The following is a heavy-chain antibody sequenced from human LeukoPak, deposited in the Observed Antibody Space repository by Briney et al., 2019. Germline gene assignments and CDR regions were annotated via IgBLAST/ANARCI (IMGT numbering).Heavy chain of an antibody. J-gene: IGHJ4*02. V-gene: IGHV1-46*01. Sequence: ASVKVSCRAFGYTFTSNYMHWVRQAPGQGPEWMGVISPSGGSTTYAQKFQGRVTMTRDMSTSTVYMELSSLRSEDTAVYYCARAPRVSGDGDYWGQGTLVTVSS. CDR2: ISPSGGST. CDR1: GYTFTSNY. D-gene: IGHD3-10*01. CDR3: ARAPRVSGDGDY.